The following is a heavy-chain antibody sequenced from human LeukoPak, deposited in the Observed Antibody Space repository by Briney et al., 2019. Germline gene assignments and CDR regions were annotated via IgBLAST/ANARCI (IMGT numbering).Heavy chain of an antibody. J-gene: IGHJ3*02. Sequence: PSETLSLTCTVSGGSISSYYWSRIRQPPGKGLEWIGYIYYSGSTNYNPSLKSRVTISVDTSKNQFSLKLSSVTAADTAVYYCARQKYYYDSSAFDIWGQGTMVTVSS. V-gene: IGHV4-59*08. CDR3: ARQKYYYDSSAFDI. CDR1: GGSISSYY. D-gene: IGHD3-22*01. CDR2: IYYSGST.